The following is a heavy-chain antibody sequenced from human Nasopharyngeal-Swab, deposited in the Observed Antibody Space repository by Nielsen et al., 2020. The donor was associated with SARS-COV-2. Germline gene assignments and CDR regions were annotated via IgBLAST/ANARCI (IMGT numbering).Heavy chain of an antibody. J-gene: IGHJ4*02. V-gene: IGHV3-23*01. CDR2: ISGSGGST. CDR1: GFTFSSHA. Sequence: ESLKTPCAASGFTFSSHAMSWVRQAPGKGLEWVSAISGSGGSTYYADSVKGRFTISRDNSKKTLYLQMNSLRAEDTAVYYCAKGTEYQLPGDYFDYWGQGTLVTVSS. D-gene: IGHD2-2*01. CDR3: AKGTEYQLPGDYFDY.